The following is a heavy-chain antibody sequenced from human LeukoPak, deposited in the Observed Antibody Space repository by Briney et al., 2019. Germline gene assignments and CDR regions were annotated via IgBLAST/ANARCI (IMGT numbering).Heavy chain of an antibody. CDR2: LSHSATAT. CDR1: GFTSTSYA. CDR3: AKDTLFWGPTGQFDY. V-gene: IGHV3-23*01. Sequence: GGSLRLSSAASGFTSTSYAMSWVRQAPGRGLEWVSALSHSATATYYADSVKGRFTISRDNSKNTLYLQMYSLRAEDTAVYYCAKDTLFWGPTGQFDYWGQGTLVTVSS. D-gene: IGHD7-27*01. J-gene: IGHJ4*02.